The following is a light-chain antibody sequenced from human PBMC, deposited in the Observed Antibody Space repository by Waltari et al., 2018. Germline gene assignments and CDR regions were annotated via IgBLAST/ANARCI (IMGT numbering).Light chain of an antibody. CDR3: CSYAGRSTWV. CDR1: SSDVRSYKF. Sequence: QSALTQPASVSGSPGQSITISCTGTSSDVRSYKFVSWYQQHPGKAPKLMIYEGTKRPSGVSNRFSGSKSGNTASLTISGLQAEDEADYYCCSYAGRSTWVFGGGTKLTVL. CDR2: EGT. J-gene: IGLJ3*02. V-gene: IGLV2-23*01.